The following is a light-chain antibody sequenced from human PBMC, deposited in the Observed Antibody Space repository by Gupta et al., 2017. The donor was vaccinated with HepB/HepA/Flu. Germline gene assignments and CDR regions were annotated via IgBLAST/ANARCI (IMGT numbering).Light chain of an antibody. CDR1: SSNIGSNY. J-gene: IGLJ1*01. Sequence: SVLTHPPSASGTPGQRVTISCSGSSSNIGSNYVYWYQQFPGTAPKLLIYRNNQRPSGVPDRFSGSKSGTSASLAISGLRSDDEADYYCATWDDSLSGYVFGNGTNVTVL. CDR2: RNN. V-gene: IGLV1-47*01. CDR3: ATWDDSLSGYV.